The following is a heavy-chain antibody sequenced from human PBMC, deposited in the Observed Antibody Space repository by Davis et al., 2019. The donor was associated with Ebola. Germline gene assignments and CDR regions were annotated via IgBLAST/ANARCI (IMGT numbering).Heavy chain of an antibody. CDR1: GGSISSYY. J-gene: IGHJ4*02. V-gene: IGHV4-59*01. D-gene: IGHD1-26*01. Sequence: PSETLSLTCTVSGGSISSYYWSWIRQPPGKGLEWIGYIYYSGSTNYNPSLKSRVTISVDTSKNQFSLKLSSVTAADTAVYHCARDSRGVDYWGQGTLVTVSS. CDR2: IYYSGST. CDR3: ARDSRGVDY.